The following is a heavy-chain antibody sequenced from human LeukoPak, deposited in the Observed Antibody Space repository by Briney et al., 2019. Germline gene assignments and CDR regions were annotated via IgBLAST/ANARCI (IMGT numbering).Heavy chain of an antibody. D-gene: IGHD6-19*01. J-gene: IGHJ6*02. Sequence: GRSLRLSCAASGFSFSSYYMSWVRQAPGKGLEWVALINPDGSERYYVDSVKGRFTISRDNAKNSLYLQMDSLRDDDTAMYFCTRDLAAVPGPRMDVWGQGTTVTVSS. V-gene: IGHV3-7*03. CDR3: TRDLAAVPGPRMDV. CDR1: GFSFSSYY. CDR2: INPDGSER.